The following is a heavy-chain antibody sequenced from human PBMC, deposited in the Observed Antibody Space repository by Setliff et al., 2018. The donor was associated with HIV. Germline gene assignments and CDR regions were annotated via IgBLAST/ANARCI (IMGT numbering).Heavy chain of an antibody. V-gene: IGHV4-34*01. J-gene: IGHJ4*02. Sequence: PSETLSLTCAVHGGSFSGSYWSWIRQPSGKGLEWIGELNYVGVTNHNPSLKSRVTISVEASKRQWSLKLNSVTAADTAVYYCMRGRSITIFGVAYFDFWGQGTQVTVSS. CDR2: LNYVGVT. CDR3: MRGRSITIFGVAYFDF. D-gene: IGHD3-3*01. CDR1: GGSFSGSY.